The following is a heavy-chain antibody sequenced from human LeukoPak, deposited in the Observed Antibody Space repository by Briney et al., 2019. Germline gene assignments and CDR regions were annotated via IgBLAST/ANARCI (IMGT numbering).Heavy chain of an antibody. CDR2: MNQDGSAK. J-gene: IGHJ4*02. Sequence: PGGSLRLSCAASGFTFSSYWINWVRQTPGKGLEGVAHMNQDGSAKYYADSVKGRFTISRDNAKNSLYLQMNSLRAEDTAVYYCARDAGYGYWVVDYWGQGTLVTVSS. D-gene: IGHD5-18*01. V-gene: IGHV3-7*01. CDR1: GFTFSSYW. CDR3: ARDAGYGYWVVDY.